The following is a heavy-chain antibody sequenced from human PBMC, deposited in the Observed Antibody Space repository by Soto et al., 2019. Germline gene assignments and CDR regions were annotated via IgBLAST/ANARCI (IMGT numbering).Heavy chain of an antibody. D-gene: IGHD3-3*01. CDR3: ARRYYDFWSGYYTYYYYGMDV. CDR2: INHSGST. CDR1: GGSFSGYY. V-gene: IGHV4-34*01. J-gene: IGHJ6*02. Sequence: PSETLSLTCAVYGGSFSGYYWSWIRQPPGKGLEWIGEINHSGSTNYNPSLKSRVTISVDTSKNQFSLKLSSVTAADTAVYYCARRYYDFWSGYYTYYYYGMDVWGQGTTVTVSS.